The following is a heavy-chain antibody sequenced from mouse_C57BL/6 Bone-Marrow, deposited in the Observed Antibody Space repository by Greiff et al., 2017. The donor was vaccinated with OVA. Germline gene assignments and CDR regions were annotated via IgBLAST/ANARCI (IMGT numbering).Heavy chain of an antibody. Sequence: QVQLQQPGAELVMPGASVKLSCKASGYTFTSYWMHWVKQRPGQGLEWIGEIDPSDSYTNYNQKFKGKSTLTVDKSSSTAYMQLSSLTSEDSAVYYCARWRLWGAMDYWGQGTSVTVSS. CDR2: IDPSDSYT. D-gene: IGHD1-1*02. V-gene: IGHV1-69*01. CDR3: ARWRLWGAMDY. CDR1: GYTFTSYW. J-gene: IGHJ4*01.